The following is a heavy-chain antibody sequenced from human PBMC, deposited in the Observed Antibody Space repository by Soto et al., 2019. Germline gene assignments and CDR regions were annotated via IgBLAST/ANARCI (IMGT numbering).Heavy chain of an antibody. D-gene: IGHD4-17*01. CDR1: GGTFSSYA. CDR3: ASRYGGLDH. V-gene: IGHV1-69*01. J-gene: IGHJ4*02. CDR2: IIPIFGTA. Sequence: SPVKGSWKASGGTFSSYAISWVRQAPGQGLEWMGGIIPIFGTANYAQKFQGRVTITADESTSTAYMELSSLRSEDTAVYYCASRYGGLDHWGQGTLVTVSS.